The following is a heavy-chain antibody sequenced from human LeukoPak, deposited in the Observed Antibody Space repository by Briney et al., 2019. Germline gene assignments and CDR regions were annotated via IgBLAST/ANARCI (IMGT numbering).Heavy chain of an antibody. J-gene: IGHJ4*02. V-gene: IGHV3-48*03. CDR1: GFTFSDYE. D-gene: IGHD1-7*01. CDR2: ISSNGRTR. CDR3: ARGINWNYVVDY. Sequence: GGSLRLSCAASGFTFSDYEMTWVRQAPGKGLEWISYISSNGRTRSYADSVKGRFTISRDNAKNSLYLQMNSLRAEDTAVYYCARGINWNYVVDYWGQGTLVTVSS.